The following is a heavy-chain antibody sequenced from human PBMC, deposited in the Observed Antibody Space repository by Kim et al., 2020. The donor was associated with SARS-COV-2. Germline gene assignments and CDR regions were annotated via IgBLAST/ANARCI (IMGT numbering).Heavy chain of an antibody. CDR3: ARDLDGPGDYERKSGDY. CDR2: INTNTGNP. Sequence: ASVKVSCKASGYTFTSYAMNWVRQAPGQGLEWMGWINTNTGNPTYAQGFTGRFVFSLDTSVSTAYLQISSLKAEDTAVYYCARDLDGPGDYERKSGDYWGQGTLVTVSS. CDR1: GYTFTSYA. V-gene: IGHV7-4-1*02. D-gene: IGHD4-17*01. J-gene: IGHJ4*02.